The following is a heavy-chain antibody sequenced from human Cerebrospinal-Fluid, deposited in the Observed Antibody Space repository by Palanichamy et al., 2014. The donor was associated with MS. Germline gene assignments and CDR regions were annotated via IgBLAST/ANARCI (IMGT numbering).Heavy chain of an antibody. CDR2: ISRSSGHA. V-gene: IGHV3-21*06. Sequence: EVQLVESGGGLVRPGGSLRLSCAASGFTFSQYSMNWVRLAPGKGLEWVSSISRSSGHAYYADSVRGRLTISRDNAKNSVYLQMNDVRAEDTAIYYCAREYYYGSGTYYRGISYYYDGMDVWGRGTTVTVSS. CDR1: GFTFSQYS. CDR3: AREYYYGSGTYYRGISYYYDGMDV. J-gene: IGHJ6*02. D-gene: IGHD3-10*01.